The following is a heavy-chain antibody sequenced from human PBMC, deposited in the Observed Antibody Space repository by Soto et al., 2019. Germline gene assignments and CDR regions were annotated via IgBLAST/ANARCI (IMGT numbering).Heavy chain of an antibody. D-gene: IGHD3-10*01. CDR3: ARDDSEDYGRKGAFDI. Sequence: GESLKISCAASGFTFSSYSMNWVRQAPGKGLEWVSSISSSSSYIYYADSVKGRFTISRDNAKNSLYLQMNSLRAEDTAVYYCARDDSEDYGRKGAFDIWGQGTMVTVSS. CDR2: ISSSSSYI. J-gene: IGHJ3*02. CDR1: GFTFSSYS. V-gene: IGHV3-21*01.